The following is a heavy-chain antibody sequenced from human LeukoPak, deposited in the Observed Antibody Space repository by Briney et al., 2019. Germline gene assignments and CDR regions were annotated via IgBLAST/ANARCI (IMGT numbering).Heavy chain of an antibody. D-gene: IGHD5-18*01. CDR1: GFSYSSYA. CDR2: ISGSGDT. V-gene: IGHV3-23*01. Sequence: PGGSLRLSCAVSGFSYSSYAMSWVRKAPGKGLEGVSTISGSGDTYYVDSVKGRFTISRDNSKNTLYLQMNSLRAEDTAVYYCAKEGGYNYGYLDSWGQGTLVTVSS. CDR3: AKEGGYNYGYLDS. J-gene: IGHJ4*02.